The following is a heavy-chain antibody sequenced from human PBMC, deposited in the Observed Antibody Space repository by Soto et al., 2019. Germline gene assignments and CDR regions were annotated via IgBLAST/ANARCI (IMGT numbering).Heavy chain of an antibody. D-gene: IGHD3-16*01. Sequence: QVHLQQSGPGLVKPSQTLSLTCAVFGDSVSSSTAAWTWIRQSPSRGLEWLGRTYYRSKWHNDYAVSVISRLTINADTSRNQFSLHLNSVTPEDTAVYFCARDLGGFDIWGQGTMVTVSS. J-gene: IGHJ3*02. V-gene: IGHV6-1*01. CDR1: GDSVSSSTAA. CDR3: ARDLGGFDI. CDR2: TYYRSKWHN.